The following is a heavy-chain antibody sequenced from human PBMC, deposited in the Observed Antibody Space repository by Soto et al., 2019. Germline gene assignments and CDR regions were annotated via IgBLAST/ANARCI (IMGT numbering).Heavy chain of an antibody. D-gene: IGHD3-10*01. J-gene: IGHJ6*02. CDR1: GFAVFSND. V-gene: IGHV3-53*01. CDR3: ARAGWFGNHGLDV. CDR2: LYTGAKT. Sequence: EAQLVESGGGLIQPGGSLRLSCAASGFAVFSNDVTWVRQAPGKGLEWVALLYTGAKTSYADAVKGRFAISRDNSKNTVHLQMNSLRAEDTAVYYCARAGWFGNHGLDVWGHGTTVTVSS.